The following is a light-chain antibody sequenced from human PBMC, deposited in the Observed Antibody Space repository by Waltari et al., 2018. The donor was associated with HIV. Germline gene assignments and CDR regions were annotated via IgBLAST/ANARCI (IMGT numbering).Light chain of an antibody. V-gene: IGLV1-40*01. Sequence: QSVLTQPPSVSGAPGQRVTIACTGTRSNIGAGFDVNLYQQIPGNAPKLLTYDNNSRPSGVPDRFSGSKSGTSASLAITGLQSEDEADYYCQSYDMSQSGSLVFGGGTKLTVL. J-gene: IGLJ2*01. CDR1: RSNIGAGFD. CDR3: QSYDMSQSGSLV. CDR2: DNN.